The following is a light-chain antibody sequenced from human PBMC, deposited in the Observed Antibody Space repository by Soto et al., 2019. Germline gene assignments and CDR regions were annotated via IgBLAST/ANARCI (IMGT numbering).Light chain of an antibody. CDR2: GAS. CDR1: QSVSSSY. CDR3: QKYGSSPFT. Sequence: EIVWTQSPGTLSLSPGERATLSCRASQSVSSSYLAWYQQNPGQAPRLLIYGASSRATGIPDRFSGSGSGTDFTLTISRLEPVDFAEYYCQKYGSSPFTFGPGTKVDIK. J-gene: IGKJ3*01. V-gene: IGKV3-20*01.